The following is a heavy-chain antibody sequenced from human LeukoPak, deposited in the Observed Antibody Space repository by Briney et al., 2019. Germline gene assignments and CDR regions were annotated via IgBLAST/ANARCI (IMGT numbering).Heavy chain of an antibody. Sequence: ASVKVSCKVSGYTLTELSMRWVRQAPGKGLEWMGGFDPEDGETIYAQKFQGRVTMTEDTSTDTAYMELSRLRSDDTAVYYCARDRDYYDSIGYYYEGGSLDYWGQGTLVTVSS. D-gene: IGHD3-22*01. CDR1: GYTLTELS. V-gene: IGHV1-24*01. CDR3: ARDRDYYDSIGYYYEGGSLDY. CDR2: FDPEDGET. J-gene: IGHJ4*02.